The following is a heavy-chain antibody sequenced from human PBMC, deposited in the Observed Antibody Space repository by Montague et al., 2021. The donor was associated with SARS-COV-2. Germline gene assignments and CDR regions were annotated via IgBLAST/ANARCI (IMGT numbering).Heavy chain of an antibody. D-gene: IGHD3-10*01. V-gene: IGHV4-34*01. CDR2: INHGGST. J-gene: IGHJ6*03. CDR1: GTSFSGYY. CDR3: ARLRDGVVPSPILGVGPYYSYYYMDV. Sequence: SETLSLTCAVHGTSFSGYYWNWIRQPPGKGLEWIGEINHGGSTEYSPSLKSRLTISADTSKNQFSLKLTSVAAADTAVYYCARLRDGVVPSPILGVGPYYSYYYMDVWGRGITVTVSS.